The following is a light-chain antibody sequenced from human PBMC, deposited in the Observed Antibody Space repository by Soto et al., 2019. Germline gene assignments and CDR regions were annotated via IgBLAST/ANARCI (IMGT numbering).Light chain of an antibody. J-gene: IGLJ1*01. CDR3: SSYAAINKLYV. CDR1: SSDIGAYDF. Sequence: QSALTQPPTASGTPGQSLIVSCTGTSSDIGAYDFVSSYQQHPGKVPKLLIYEVNKRPSGVPDRFSGSKSGNTASLTVSALQAEDEADYFCSSYAAINKLYVFGSGTKVTVL. CDR2: EVN. V-gene: IGLV2-8*01.